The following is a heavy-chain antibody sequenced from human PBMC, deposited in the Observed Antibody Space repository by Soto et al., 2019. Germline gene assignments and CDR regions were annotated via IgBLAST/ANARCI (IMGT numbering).Heavy chain of an antibody. CDR2: IIPIFGTA. J-gene: IGHJ4*02. CDR1: GGTFSSYA. CDR3: ARGSYYYDSSGYYGHY. Sequence: SVKVSCKXSGGTFSSYAISWVRQAPGQGLEWMGGIIPIFGTANYAQKFQGRVTITADESTSTAYMELSSLRSEDTAVYYCARGSYYYDSSGYYGHYWGQGTLVTVS. V-gene: IGHV1-69*13. D-gene: IGHD3-22*01.